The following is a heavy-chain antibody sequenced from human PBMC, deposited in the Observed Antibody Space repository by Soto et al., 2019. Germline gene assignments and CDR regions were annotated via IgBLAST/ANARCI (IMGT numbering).Heavy chain of an antibody. V-gene: IGHV4-59*12. CDR3: ATSYYDFWSGLKYYFDY. CDR1: GVSINSYY. CDR2: ITYTGST. D-gene: IGHD3-3*01. Sequence: SETLSLTCTVSGVSINSYYWTWIRQPPGKGLEWIGDITYTGSTNYNPSLKSRVTISVDTSKNQFSLKLNPVTAADTAVYYCATSYYDFWSGLKYYFDYWGQGGLVTVSS. J-gene: IGHJ4*02.